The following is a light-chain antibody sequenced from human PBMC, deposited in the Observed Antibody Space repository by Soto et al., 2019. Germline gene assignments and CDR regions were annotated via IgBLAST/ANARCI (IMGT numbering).Light chain of an antibody. V-gene: IGKV3-20*01. CDR2: GAS. CDR1: QSVRGN. CDR3: QQYGSF. J-gene: IGKJ5*01. Sequence: EIVLSQSASTLSLSPGERVTLSCRASQSVRGNLAWYQQRPGQSPRLLIYGASSRATGIPARFSGSGSGTEFTLTISRLEPEDFAVYYCQQYGSFFGQGTRLEIK.